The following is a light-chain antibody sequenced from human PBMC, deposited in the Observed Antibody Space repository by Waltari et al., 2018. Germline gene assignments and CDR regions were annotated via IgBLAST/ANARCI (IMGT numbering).Light chain of an antibody. CDR2: AAS. CDR1: QGISNY. V-gene: IGKV1-27*01. Sequence: DIQMTQSPSSLSASVGDRVTIPCRASQGISNYLAWYQQKPGKVPKLLIYAASTLQSGVPSRFSGSGSGTDFTLTISSLQPEDVATYYCQKYNSAVAWTFGQGTKVEIK. CDR3: QKYNSAVAWT. J-gene: IGKJ1*01.